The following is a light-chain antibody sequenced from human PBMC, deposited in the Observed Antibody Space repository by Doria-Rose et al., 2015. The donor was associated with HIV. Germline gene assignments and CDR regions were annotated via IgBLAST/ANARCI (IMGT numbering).Light chain of an antibody. Sequence: RATLSCRASQSVSSNLAWYQQKPGQAPRLLIYDASNRATGTPARFSGSGSRTDFTLTISSLEPEDFAVYFCQQRSNWPPIFTFGPGTKVDI. J-gene: IGKJ3*01. CDR1: QSVSSN. CDR2: DAS. V-gene: IGKV3-11*01. CDR3: QQRSNWPPIFT.